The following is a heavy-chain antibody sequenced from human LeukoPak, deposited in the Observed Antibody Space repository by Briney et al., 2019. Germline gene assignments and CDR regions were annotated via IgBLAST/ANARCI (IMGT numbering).Heavy chain of an antibody. D-gene: IGHD2-15*01. J-gene: IGHJ4*02. CDR3: ARAPSGLDY. CDR2: TTNKAHSYTT. CDR1: GFTLSDHN. Sequence: PGGSLRLSCAVSGFTLSDHNMDWVRQAPGKGLEWVGRTTNKAHSYTTEYAASVKGRFTISRDDSQNSLYLQMNSLKTEDTAAYYCARAPSGLDYWGQGILVTVSS. V-gene: IGHV3-72*01.